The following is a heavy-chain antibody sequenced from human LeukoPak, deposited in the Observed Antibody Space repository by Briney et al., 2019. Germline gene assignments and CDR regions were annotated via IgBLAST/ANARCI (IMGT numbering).Heavy chain of an antibody. CDR3: AKDLGYGSGSYYFFDY. Sequence: GGSLRLSCVASGLNLEEYAMHWVRQVAGKGLEGVSGISWNSASVGYADSVKGRFTITRDNAKNSLYLQLNSLRTEDTAFYYCAKDLGYGSGSYYFFDYWGQGTLVTVSS. D-gene: IGHD3-10*01. J-gene: IGHJ4*02. CDR2: ISWNSASV. CDR1: GLNLEEYA. V-gene: IGHV3-9*01.